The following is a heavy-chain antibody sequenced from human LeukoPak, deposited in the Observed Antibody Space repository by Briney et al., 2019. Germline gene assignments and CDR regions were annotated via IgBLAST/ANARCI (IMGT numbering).Heavy chain of an antibody. CDR2: ISGSGGST. J-gene: IGHJ4*02. CDR1: GFTFSSYG. Sequence: AGGSLRLSCAASGFTFSSYGMSWVRQAPGKGLEWVSAISGSGGSTYYADSVKGRFTISRDNAKNSLYLQMNSLRAEDTALYYCARNWGWQDYWGQGTLVTVSS. V-gene: IGHV3-23*01. CDR3: ARNWGWQDY. D-gene: IGHD3-16*01.